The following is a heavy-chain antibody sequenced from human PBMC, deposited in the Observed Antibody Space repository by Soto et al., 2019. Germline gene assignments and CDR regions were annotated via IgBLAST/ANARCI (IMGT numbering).Heavy chain of an antibody. CDR2: ISGSGGST. D-gene: IGHD5-18*01. CDR1: GFTFSPYA. CDR3: AKGVRLWPTALHY. Sequence: GGSLRLSCGGSGFTFSPYAMSLVRHAPGKGLEWVSAISGSGGSTYYADSVKGRFTISRDNSKNTLYLQMNSLRAEDTAVYYCAKGVRLWPTALHYRGQGPLVTVST. J-gene: IGHJ4*02. V-gene: IGHV3-23*01.